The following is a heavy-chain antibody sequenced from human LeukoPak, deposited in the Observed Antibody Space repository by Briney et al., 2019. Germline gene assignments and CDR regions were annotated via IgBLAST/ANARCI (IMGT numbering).Heavy chain of an antibody. CDR3: AKDIRARYDFHQDPNFDY. CDR1: GFTFDDYA. V-gene: IGHV3-9*03. Sequence: GRSLRLSCAASGFTFDDYAMHWVRQAPGKGLEWVSGISWNSGSIGYADSVKGRFTISRDNAKNSLYLQMNSLRAEDMALYYCAKDIRARYDFHQDPNFDYWGQGTLVTVSS. D-gene: IGHD3-3*01. J-gene: IGHJ4*02. CDR2: ISWNSGSI.